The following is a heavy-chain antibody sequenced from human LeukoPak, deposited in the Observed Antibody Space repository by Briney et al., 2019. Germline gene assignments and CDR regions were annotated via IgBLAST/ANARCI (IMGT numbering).Heavy chain of an antibody. V-gene: IGHV3-7*03. CDR1: GLTFSSYW. D-gene: IGHD3-22*01. CDR3: ARGDSSGYHYFDY. Sequence: GRSLRLACAASGLTFSSYWMNWVRQAPGNWLEWVVNIKVDGGEKIHVDSVKGRFTISRANAKYSLYLQMYSLRAEATAVYYCARGDSSGYHYFDYDGQGTRTIVTS. CDR2: IKVDGGEK. J-gene: IGHJ4*02.